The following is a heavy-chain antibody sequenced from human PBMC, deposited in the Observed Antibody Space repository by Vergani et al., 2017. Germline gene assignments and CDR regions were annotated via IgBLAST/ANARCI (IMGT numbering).Heavy chain of an antibody. V-gene: IGHV3-15*01. Sequence: EVQLVESGGGLLKPGESLRLSCAVSGFPFSGSYMTWVRQAPGKGLEWVSRIQFRVNGDATDYAAPVKGRFTISRDRSKKMLSLQMNNLRVEDTAVYYCAASLWFGELPVDYWGQGTLVTVSS. CDR2: IQFRVNGDAT. CDR3: AASLWFGELPVDY. J-gene: IGHJ4*02. CDR1: GFPFSGSY. D-gene: IGHD3-10*01.